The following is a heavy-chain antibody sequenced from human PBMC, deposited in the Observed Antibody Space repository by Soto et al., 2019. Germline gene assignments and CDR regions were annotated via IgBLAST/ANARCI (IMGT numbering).Heavy chain of an antibody. CDR1: GFTFSDAW. Sequence: EVQLVESGGGMVMPGGSLRLSCAASGFTFSDAWMTWIRQAPGKELQCVGRIKRKIDGETTDYAAPVKGRFTISRDDSKNTLYLQMNSLKVEDTAMYYCVTDRGGGMDVWGQGTTVTVSS. CDR2: IKRKIDGETT. J-gene: IGHJ6*01. CDR3: VTDRGGGMDV. D-gene: IGHD3-10*01. V-gene: IGHV3-15*01.